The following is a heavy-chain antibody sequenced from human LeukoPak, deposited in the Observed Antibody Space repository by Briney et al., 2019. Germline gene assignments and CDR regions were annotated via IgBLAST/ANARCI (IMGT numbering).Heavy chain of an antibody. Sequence: SETLSLTCTVSGGSISSYYWSWIRQPPGKGLEWLGYVSYSGGTNYNASLKSRVTISLDTSKNQFSLKLNSVTAPDTAVYYCASASSAWPYYFDYWGQGTLVAVSS. CDR2: VSYSGGT. CDR3: ASASSAWPYYFDY. CDR1: GGSISSYY. V-gene: IGHV4-59*01. D-gene: IGHD6-19*01. J-gene: IGHJ4*02.